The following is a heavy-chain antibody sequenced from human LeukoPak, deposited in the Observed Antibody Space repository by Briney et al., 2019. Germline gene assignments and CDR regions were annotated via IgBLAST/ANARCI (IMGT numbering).Heavy chain of an antibody. D-gene: IGHD6-6*01. J-gene: IGHJ4*02. CDR1: GYTFTGYY. CDR3: ARYGLRSSSSSNY. Sequence: GASVKLSCKASGYTFTGYYMHWVRQAPGQGLEWMGWINPNSGGTNYAQKFQGRVTMTRDTSISTAYMELSRLRSDDTAVYYCARYGLRSSSSSNYWGQGTLVTVSS. CDR2: INPNSGGT. V-gene: IGHV1-2*02.